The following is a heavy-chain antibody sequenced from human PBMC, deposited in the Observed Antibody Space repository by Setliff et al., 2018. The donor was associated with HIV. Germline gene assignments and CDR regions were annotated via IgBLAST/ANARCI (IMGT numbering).Heavy chain of an antibody. V-gene: IGHV4-39*01. Sequence: PSETLSLTCTVSSGSISDSRYYWGWIRQAPGKGLEWFGSIYYSGSLYYSPSLKSRLTVSVDTSKNQFSLTLSAVTATDTAVYYCASQYCSAGSCFSDYWGQGTMVTVSS. J-gene: IGHJ4*02. CDR2: IYYSGSL. D-gene: IGHD2-15*01. CDR1: SGSISDSRYY. CDR3: ASQYCSAGSCFSDY.